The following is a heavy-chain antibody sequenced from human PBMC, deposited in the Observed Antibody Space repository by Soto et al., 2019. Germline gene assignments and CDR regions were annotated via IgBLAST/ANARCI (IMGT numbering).Heavy chain of an antibody. CDR3: ARHADSSSYYYPFDY. Sequence: SETLSLTCFVSRYSISSGYYWDWIRQPPGKGLEWIGSIFHGGTTYYNPSLKSRLTISVDTYKNQFSLTLSSVTAADMAVYYCARHADSSSYYYPFDYWGQGSLVTVSS. CDR2: IFHGGTT. V-gene: IGHV4-38-2*01. CDR1: RYSISSGYY. J-gene: IGHJ4*02. D-gene: IGHD3-22*01.